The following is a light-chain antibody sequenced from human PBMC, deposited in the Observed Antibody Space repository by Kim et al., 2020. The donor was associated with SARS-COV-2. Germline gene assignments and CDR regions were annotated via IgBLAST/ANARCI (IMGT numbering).Light chain of an antibody. Sequence: QSVLTQPPSVSAAPGQRVTITCSGDISNIGNNFVAWYQQLPGTAPKLLIYGNTKRPSGISARFSGSKSGTSATLAITGLQPGDEAHYYCGTWDNGQGLFGGGTKVTVL. CDR3: GTWDNGQGL. V-gene: IGLV1-51*01. CDR2: GNT. J-gene: IGLJ3*02. CDR1: ISNIGNNF.